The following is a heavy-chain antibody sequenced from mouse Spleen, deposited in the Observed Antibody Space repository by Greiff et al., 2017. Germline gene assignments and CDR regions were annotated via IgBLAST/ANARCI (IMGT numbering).Heavy chain of an antibody. V-gene: IGHV5-17*01. CDR2: ISSGSSTI. D-gene: IGHD2-1*01. CDR1: GFTFSDYG. CDR3: ARGYCGNLSWYFDV. Sequence: EVHLVESGGGLVKPGGSLKLSCAASGFTFSDYGMHWVRQAPEKGLEWVAYISSGSSTIYYADTVKGRFTISRDNAKNTLFMQMTSLRSEDTAMYYCARGYCGNLSWYFDVWGAGTTVTVSS. J-gene: IGHJ1*01.